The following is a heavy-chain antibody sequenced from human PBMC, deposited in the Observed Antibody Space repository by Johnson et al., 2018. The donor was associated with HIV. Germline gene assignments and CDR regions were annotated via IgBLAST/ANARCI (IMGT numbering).Heavy chain of an antibody. V-gene: IGHV3-23*04. CDR1: GFTLSNYY. J-gene: IGHJ3*02. D-gene: IGHD3-10*01. Sequence: VQLVESGGGVVQPGRSLRLSCATSGFTLSNYYMSWIRQAPGKGLECVSHISGSGASTYYADSVEGRLTISRDDSKNMLYLQMNSLRAEDTALYYCARDFVAFGECTAFDMWGQGTMVTVSS. CDR2: ISGSGAST. CDR3: ARDFVAFGECTAFDM.